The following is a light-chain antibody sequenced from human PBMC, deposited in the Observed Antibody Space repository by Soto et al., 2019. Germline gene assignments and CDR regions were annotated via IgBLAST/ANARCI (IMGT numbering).Light chain of an antibody. V-gene: IGKV3-11*01. J-gene: IGKJ3*01. CDR3: QQRTNCPRFT. CDR2: DVS. Sequence: EIVLTQSPATLSLSPGERATLSCRASQSVSSYLAWYQQKPGQAPRLLIYDVSKRATGIPARFSGSGSGTDFTLIISSLEPEDFAVYYCQQRTNCPRFTFGPGTKVDV. CDR1: QSVSSY.